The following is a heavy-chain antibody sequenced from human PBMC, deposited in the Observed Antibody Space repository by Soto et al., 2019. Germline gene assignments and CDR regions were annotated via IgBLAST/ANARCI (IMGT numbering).Heavy chain of an antibody. J-gene: IGHJ6*02. CDR2: IIPIFGTA. CDR3: ARDPGQYSGSYSGMDV. D-gene: IGHD1-26*01. Sequence: ASVKVSCKASGGTFSSYAISWVRQAPGQGLEWMGGIIPIFGTANYAQKFQGRVTMTRDTSTSTVYMELSSLRSEDTAVYYCARDPGQYSGSYSGMDVWGQGTTVTVSS. V-gene: IGHV1-69*05. CDR1: GGTFSSYA.